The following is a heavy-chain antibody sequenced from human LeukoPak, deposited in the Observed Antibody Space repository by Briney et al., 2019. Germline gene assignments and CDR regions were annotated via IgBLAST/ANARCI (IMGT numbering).Heavy chain of an antibody. V-gene: IGHV3-30-3*01. J-gene: IGHJ5*02. CDR2: ISYDGSNK. CDR1: GFTFSSYA. CDR3: AASMAGFNWFNP. D-gene: IGHD6-19*01. Sequence: PGGSLRLSCAASGFTFSSYAMHWVRQAPGKGLEWVAVISYDGSNKNYADSVKGRFTISRDNSKNTLYLQMNSVRAEDTAVYYCAASMAGFNWFNPWGQGTLVTVSS.